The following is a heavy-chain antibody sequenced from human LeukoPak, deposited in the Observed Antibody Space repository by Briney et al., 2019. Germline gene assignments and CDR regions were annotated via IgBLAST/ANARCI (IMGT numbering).Heavy chain of an antibody. J-gene: IGHJ4*02. CDR1: RFTFRSYE. D-gene: IGHD3-10*01. CDR2: ISGSGGST. CDR3: AKDHIYGSGSYYNPNDY. V-gene: IGHV3-23*01. Sequence: GGSLRLSCAASRFTFRSYEMNWVRQAPGKGLEWVSAISGSGGSTYYADSVKGRFTISRDNSKNTLYLQMNSLRAEDTAVYYCAKDHIYGSGSYYNPNDYWGQGTLVTVSS.